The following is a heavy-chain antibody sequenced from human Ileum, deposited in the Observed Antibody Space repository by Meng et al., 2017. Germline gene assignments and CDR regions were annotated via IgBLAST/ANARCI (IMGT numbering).Heavy chain of an antibody. CDR1: GFTFSIYG. Sequence: SCGVSGFTFSIYGMCWVRQAPGKGLECVSGISGRVGGTYYADSVKGRFTISRDSSKNTLYLQMSRLRADDTAVYYCARGGSGSYNTYFDSWGHGTLVTVSS. V-gene: IGHV3-23*01. CDR2: ISGRVGGT. CDR3: ARGGSGSYNTYFDS. J-gene: IGHJ4*01. D-gene: IGHD1-26*01.